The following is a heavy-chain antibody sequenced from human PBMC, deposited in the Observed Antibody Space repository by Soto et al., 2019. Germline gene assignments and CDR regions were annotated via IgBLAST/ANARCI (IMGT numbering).Heavy chain of an antibody. CDR1: GYTFTGHY. Sequence: QVQLVQSGAEVKKPGASVKVSCKASGYTFTGHYMHWVRQAPGQGLEWMGWINPNSGDTNYAQKFQGWVTMTRDTSISTAYMELSRLRSDDTAVYYCARVTNYGLLFDYWGQGTLVNVSS. D-gene: IGHD4-17*01. CDR3: ARVTNYGLLFDY. J-gene: IGHJ4*02. CDR2: INPNSGDT. V-gene: IGHV1-2*04.